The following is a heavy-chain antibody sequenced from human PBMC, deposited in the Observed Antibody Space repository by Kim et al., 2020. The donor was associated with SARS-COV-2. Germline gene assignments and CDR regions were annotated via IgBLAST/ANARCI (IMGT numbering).Heavy chain of an antibody. V-gene: IGHV4-39*01. D-gene: IGHD3-22*01. CDR2: IYYSGST. J-gene: IGHJ4*02. CDR1: GGSISSSSYY. CDR3: ARHGTTYDSNGPLDY. Sequence: SETLSLTCTVSGGSISSSSYYWGWIRQPPGKGLEWIGSIYYSGSTYYNPSLKSRVTISVDTSKNQFSLKLSSVTAADTAVYYCARHGTTYDSNGPLDYWGQGTLVTDPS.